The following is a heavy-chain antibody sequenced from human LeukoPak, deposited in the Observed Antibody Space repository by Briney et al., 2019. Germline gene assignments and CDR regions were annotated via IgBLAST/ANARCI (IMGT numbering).Heavy chain of an antibody. D-gene: IGHD1-1*01. CDR3: ARDMGGEYNCGFTFDY. Sequence: PGVSLRLSCAASGFTFSDYYMGWIRQAPGNGLEWISYITSSSNNIYHADSLKDRFTISRDNAKTTLYLALSHLRAEDTAIYYCARDMGGEYNCGFTFDYWGQGILVTVS. CDR2: ITSSSNNI. J-gene: IGHJ4*02. CDR1: GFTFSDYY. V-gene: IGHV3-11*01.